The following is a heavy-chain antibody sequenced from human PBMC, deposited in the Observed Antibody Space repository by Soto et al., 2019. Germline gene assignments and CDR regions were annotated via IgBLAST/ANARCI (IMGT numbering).Heavy chain of an antibody. V-gene: IGHV3-21*01. J-gene: IGHJ6*02. D-gene: IGHD3-10*01. CDR2: ITDTSSYI. CDR1: GITFINYI. CDR3: ARDYRGGGYGPMDV. Sequence: EVQVVESGGGLVKPGGSLRLSCAASGITFINYIMNWVRQAPGKGLEWVSSITDTSSYIYYADSLKGRFTISRDNAKKSLYLQMNSLRAEDPAVYYSARDYRGGGYGPMDVWGQGTTVTVSS.